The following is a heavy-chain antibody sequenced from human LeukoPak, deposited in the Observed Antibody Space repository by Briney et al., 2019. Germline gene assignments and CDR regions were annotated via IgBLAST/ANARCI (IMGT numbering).Heavy chain of an antibody. CDR3: AKVLRYFDWTNPWYFDS. J-gene: IGHJ4*02. CDR2: IGGSGDRS. D-gene: IGHD3-9*01. V-gene: IGHV3-23*01. Sequence: KSGGSLRLSCTASGFTFSSHAMNWVRQAPGKGLEWVSGIGGSGDRSFYADSVKGRFTISRDNSKNTLYLQMNSLRAEDTAVYYCAKVLRYFDWTNPWYFDSWGQGTLVIVSS. CDR1: GFTFSSHA.